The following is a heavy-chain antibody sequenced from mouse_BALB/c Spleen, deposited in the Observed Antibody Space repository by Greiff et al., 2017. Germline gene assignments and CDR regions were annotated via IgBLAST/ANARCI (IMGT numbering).Heavy chain of an antibody. D-gene: IGHD2-4*01. CDR3: AREDYDDAMDY. V-gene: IGHV5-6-3*01. Sequence: DVMLVESGGGLVQPGGSLKLSCAASGFTFSSYGMSWVRQTPDKRLELVATINSNGGSTYYPDSVKGRFTISRDNAKNTLYLQMSSLKSEDTAMYYCAREDYDDAMDYWGQGTSVTVSS. CDR2: INSNGGST. J-gene: IGHJ4*01. CDR1: GFTFSSYG.